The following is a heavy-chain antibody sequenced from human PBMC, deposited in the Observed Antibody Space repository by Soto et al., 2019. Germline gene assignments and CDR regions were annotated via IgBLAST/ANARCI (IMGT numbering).Heavy chain of an antibody. J-gene: IGHJ5*02. Sequence: QVQLVESGGGVVQPGRSLRLSCAASGFTFSSYGMHWVRQAPGKGLEWVAVIWYDGSNKYYADSVKGRFTISRDNSKNTLYLQMNSLRAEDTAVYYFASWRLQGFDPWGQGTLVTVSS. D-gene: IGHD4-4*01. CDR2: IWYDGSNK. V-gene: IGHV3-33*01. CDR1: GFTFSSYG. CDR3: ASWRLQGFDP.